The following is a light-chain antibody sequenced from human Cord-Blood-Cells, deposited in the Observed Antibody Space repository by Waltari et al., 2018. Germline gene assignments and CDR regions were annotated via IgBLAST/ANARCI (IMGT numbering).Light chain of an antibody. V-gene: IGLV1-44*01. Sequence: QSVLTHLPSAFGTPGQRVTIHCSGSSSNIGSNTVNEYQQLPGTAPKPLIYSNNQRPSGVPDRFSVSKSGTSASLAISGLQSEDEADYYCAAWDDSLNVNYVFGTGTKVTVL. J-gene: IGLJ1*01. CDR1: SSNIGSNT. CDR2: SNN. CDR3: AAWDDSLNVNYV.